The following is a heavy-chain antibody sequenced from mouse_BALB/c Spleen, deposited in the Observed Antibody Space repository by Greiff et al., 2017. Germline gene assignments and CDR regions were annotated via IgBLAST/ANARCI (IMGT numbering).Heavy chain of an antibody. CDR2: IDPENGDT. CDR3: NPQSMINGY. D-gene: IGHD2-4*01. J-gene: IGHJ2*01. V-gene: IGHV14-4*02. Sequence: VQLQQSGAELVRSGASVKLSCTASGFNIKDYYMHWVKQRPEQGLEWIGWIDPENGDTEYAPKFQGKATMTADTSSNTAYLQLSSLTSEDTAVYYCNPQSMINGYWGQGTTLTVSS. CDR1: GFNIKDYY.